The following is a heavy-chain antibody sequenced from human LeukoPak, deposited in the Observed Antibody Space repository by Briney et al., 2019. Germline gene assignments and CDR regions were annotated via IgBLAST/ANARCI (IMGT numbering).Heavy chain of an antibody. D-gene: IGHD3-3*01. CDR1: GFTVSSNY. CDR3: ARGLITIFGVVTPPDY. J-gene: IGHJ4*02. V-gene: IGHV3-66*02. CDR2: IYSGGST. Sequence: GGSLRLSCAASGFTVSSNYMSWVRQAPGKGLEWASVIYSGGSTYYADSVKGRFTISRDNSKNTLYLQMNSLRAEDTAVYYCARGLITIFGVVTPPDYWGQGTLVTVSS.